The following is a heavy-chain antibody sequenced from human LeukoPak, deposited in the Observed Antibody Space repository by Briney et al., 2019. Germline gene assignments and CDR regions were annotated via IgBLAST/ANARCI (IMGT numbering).Heavy chain of an antibody. CDR1: GGSISSYY. CDR3: AREDPSYGGKGAFDI. J-gene: IGHJ3*02. V-gene: IGHV4-59*01. Sequence: PSETLSLTCTVSGGSISSYYWSWIRRPPGKGLEWIGYIYYSGSTNYNPSLKSRVTISVDTSKNQFSLKLSSVTAADTAVYYCAREDPSYGGKGAFDIWGQGTMVTVSS. D-gene: IGHD4-23*01. CDR2: IYYSGST.